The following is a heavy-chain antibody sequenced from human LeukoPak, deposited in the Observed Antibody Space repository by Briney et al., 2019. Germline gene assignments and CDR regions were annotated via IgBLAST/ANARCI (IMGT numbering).Heavy chain of an antibody. CDR3: ARGYDFWSGYYGGKNWFDP. CDR2: IYHSGST. CDR1: GGSISSSNW. D-gene: IGHD3-3*01. V-gene: IGHV4-4*02. Sequence: PSETLSLTCAVSGGSISSSNWWSWVRQPPGKGLEWIGEIYHSGSTNYNPSLKSRVTISVDTSKNRFSLKLSSVTAADTAVYYCARGYDFWSGYYGGKNWFDPWGQGTLVTVSS. J-gene: IGHJ5*02.